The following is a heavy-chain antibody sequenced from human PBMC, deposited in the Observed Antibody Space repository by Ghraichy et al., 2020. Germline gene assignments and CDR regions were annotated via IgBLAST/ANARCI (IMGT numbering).Heavy chain of an antibody. Sequence: ASVKVSCKASGYTFTSYDINWVRQATGQGLEWMGWMNPNSGNTVYAQNFQGRVTMTRNTSISTAYMELSSLRSDDTAVYYCARGSTMVRGVSPTGYYGMDGWGQGTTVPVSS. CDR3: ARGSTMVRGVSPTGYYGMDG. V-gene: IGHV1-8*01. CDR2: MNPNSGNT. CDR1: GYTFTSYD. D-gene: IGHD3-10*01. J-gene: IGHJ6*02.